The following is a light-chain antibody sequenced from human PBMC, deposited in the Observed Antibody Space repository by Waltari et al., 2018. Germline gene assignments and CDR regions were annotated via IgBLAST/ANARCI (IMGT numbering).Light chain of an antibody. CDR1: QSLSNW. Sequence: DIQMTQSPSTLSASVGDRVTITCRASQSLSNWLAWYQHKPGKAPKVLIYKAATVESGVPSRFSGSGSGTEFTLTISSLQPDDFATYYCQQYRNLWTFGQGTKVEIK. CDR3: QQYRNLWT. J-gene: IGKJ1*01. V-gene: IGKV1-5*03. CDR2: KAA.